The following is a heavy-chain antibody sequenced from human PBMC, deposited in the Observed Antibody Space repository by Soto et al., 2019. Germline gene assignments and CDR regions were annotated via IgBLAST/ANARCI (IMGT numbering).Heavy chain of an antibody. D-gene: IGHD3-10*01. V-gene: IGHV3-9*01. J-gene: IGHJ3*01. CDR2: ISWNSGTL. CDR1: EFNFENYA. CDR3: AKGRTRPLELGSFGDNAFDV. Sequence: EVQLVESGGGLVQPGRSLRLSCAASEFNFENYAMHWVRQAPGKGLEWVSDISWNSGTLVYADSVKGRFTISRDNAKNSLFLQMNSLRPEDTALYFCAKGRTRPLELGSFGDNAFDVWGQGTMVTVSS.